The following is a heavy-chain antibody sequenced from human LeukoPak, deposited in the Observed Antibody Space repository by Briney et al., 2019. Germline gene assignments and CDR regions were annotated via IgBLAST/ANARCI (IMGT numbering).Heavy chain of an antibody. CDR2: ISSSSSTI. D-gene: IGHD4-17*01. J-gene: IGHJ5*02. Sequence: GGSLRLSCAASGFTFSSYSMNWARQAPGKGLEWVSYISSSSSTIYYADSMKGRFTISRDNAKNSLYLQMNSLRAEDTAVYYCARRLRQNLFDPWGQGTLVTVSS. V-gene: IGHV3-48*04. CDR1: GFTFSSYS. CDR3: ARRLRQNLFDP.